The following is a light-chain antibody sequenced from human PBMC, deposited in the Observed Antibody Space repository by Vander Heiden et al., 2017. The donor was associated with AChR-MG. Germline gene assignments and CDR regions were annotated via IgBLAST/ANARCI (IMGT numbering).Light chain of an antibody. CDR1: QSISSW. CDR3: QQYNSYALT. J-gene: IGKJ4*01. Sequence: DIRMTQSPSTLSASVGDRVTITCRANQSISSWLAWYQQKPGKAPKVLICDASSLESGVPSRFSGSASGTEFTLTISSLQPDDSATYYCQQYNSYALTFGGGTKVEIK. V-gene: IGKV1-5*01. CDR2: DAS.